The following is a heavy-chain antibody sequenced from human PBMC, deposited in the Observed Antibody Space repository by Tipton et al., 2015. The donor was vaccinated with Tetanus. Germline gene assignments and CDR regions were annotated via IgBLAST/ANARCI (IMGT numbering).Heavy chain of an antibody. CDR3: VRDKVGGITGFDH. V-gene: IGHV1-18*01. J-gene: IGHJ4*02. D-gene: IGHD1-14*01. Sequence: QVQLVQSGAEVKRPGASVKVSCKSSGYTFTGYDVSWVRQAPGQGLQWMGWINTHNGDTNYAQRFEGRVTMTTDTSTSTAYMELRGLRSDDTAVYFCVRDKVGGITGFDHWGQGTLVTVPS. CDR2: INTHNGDT. CDR1: GYTFTGYD.